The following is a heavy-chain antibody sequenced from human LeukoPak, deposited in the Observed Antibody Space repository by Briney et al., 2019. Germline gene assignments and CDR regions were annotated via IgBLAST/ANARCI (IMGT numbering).Heavy chain of an antibody. CDR2: ITTGGTTI. D-gene: IGHD3/OR15-3a*01. J-gene: IGHJ4*02. CDR3: ATQGLAKALDY. CDR1: GFTFSSYE. V-gene: IGHV3-48*03. Sequence: PEGSLRLSCAASGFTFSSYEMNWVRQVPGKGLEWISYITTGGTTIYYADSVKGRFIISRDNAKNSLYLQMNSLRAEDTAVYYCATQGLAKALDYWGQGTLVTVSS.